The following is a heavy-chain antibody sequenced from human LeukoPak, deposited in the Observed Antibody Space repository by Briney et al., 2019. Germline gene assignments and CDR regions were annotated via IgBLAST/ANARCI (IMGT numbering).Heavy chain of an antibody. Sequence: GESLKISCTGSGYSFTSYWIGWVRQLRGKVVEWMGIIYPGDSDTSYSPSLEGQVTISADKSISTAYLQWSSLKASDTAMYYCARRYCSGGSCYSSFDPWGQGTLVTVSS. J-gene: IGHJ5*02. CDR3: ARRYCSGGSCYSSFDP. V-gene: IGHV5-51*01. D-gene: IGHD2-15*01. CDR1: GYSFTSYW. CDR2: IYPGDSDT.